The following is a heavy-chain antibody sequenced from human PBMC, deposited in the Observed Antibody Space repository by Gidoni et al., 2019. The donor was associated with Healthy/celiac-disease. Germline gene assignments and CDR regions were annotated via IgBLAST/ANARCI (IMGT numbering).Heavy chain of an antibody. CDR2: ISYDGSNK. J-gene: IGHJ4*02. CDR1: GFTFISYG. D-gene: IGHD3-3*01. Sequence: QVQLVESGGGVVQPGRSLRLSCAASGFTFISYGMHWVRQAPGKGLEWVAVISYDGSNKYYADSVKGRFTISRDNSKNTLYLQMNSLRAEDTAVYYCAKDFTIFGVVNYYFDYWGQGTLVTVSS. V-gene: IGHV3-30*18. CDR3: AKDFTIFGVVNYYFDY.